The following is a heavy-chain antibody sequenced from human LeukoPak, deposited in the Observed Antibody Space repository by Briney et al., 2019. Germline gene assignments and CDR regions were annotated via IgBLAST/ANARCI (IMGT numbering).Heavy chain of an antibody. D-gene: IGHD2-2*02. Sequence: PGGSLRLSCAASGFTFSSYVMSWVRQAPGKGLEWVSAISGSGGSTYYADSVKGRFTISRDNSKNTLYLQMNSLRAEDTAVYYCAKGSIVVVPAAIVRRGYYFDYWGQGTLVIVSS. CDR2: ISGSGGST. V-gene: IGHV3-23*01. J-gene: IGHJ4*02. CDR1: GFTFSSYV. CDR3: AKGSIVVVPAAIVRRGYYFDY.